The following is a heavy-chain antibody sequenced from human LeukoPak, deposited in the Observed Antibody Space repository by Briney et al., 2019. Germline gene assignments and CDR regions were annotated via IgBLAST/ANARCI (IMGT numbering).Heavy chain of an antibody. CDR1: GGSISSGGYY. CDR3: ARAPLNYGDYGDY. CDR2: IYYSGST. D-gene: IGHD4-17*01. V-gene: IGHV4-31*03. J-gene: IGHJ4*02. Sequence: PSETLSLTCTVSGGSISSGGYYWSWIRQHPGKGLEWIGYIYYSGSTYYNPSLKSRVTISVDTSKNQFSLKLSSVTAADTAVYCCARAPLNYGDYGDYWGQGTLVTVSS.